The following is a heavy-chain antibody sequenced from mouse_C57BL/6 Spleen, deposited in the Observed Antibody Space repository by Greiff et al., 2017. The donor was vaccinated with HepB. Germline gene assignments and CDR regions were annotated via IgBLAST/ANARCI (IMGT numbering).Heavy chain of an antibody. V-gene: IGHV1-53*01. J-gene: IGHJ3*01. CDR2: INPSNGGT. CDR3: ARIYYGSSYGFAY. Sequence: QVQLKQPGTELVKPGASVKLSCKASGYTFTSYWMHWVKQRPGQGLEWIGNINPSNGGTNYNEKFKSKATLTVDKSSSTAYMQRSSLTYEDSAVCYCARIYYGSSYGFAYWGQGTLVTVSA. D-gene: IGHD1-1*01. CDR1: GYTFTSYW.